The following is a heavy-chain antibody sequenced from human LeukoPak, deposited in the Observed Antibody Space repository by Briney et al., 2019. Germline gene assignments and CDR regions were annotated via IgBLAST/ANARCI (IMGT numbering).Heavy chain of an antibody. CDR1: GFTFSSSA. D-gene: IGHD5-18*01. CDR3: ARDGDVDTAMPLDY. J-gene: IGHJ4*02. CDR2: ISYDESNK. V-gene: IGHV3-30*04. Sequence: GGSLRLSCAASGFTFSSSAMHWVRQAPGKGLEWVALISYDESNKYYADSVKGRFTISRDNFKNTLYLQMNSLRAEDTAVYYCARDGDVDTAMPLDYWGQGTLVTVSS.